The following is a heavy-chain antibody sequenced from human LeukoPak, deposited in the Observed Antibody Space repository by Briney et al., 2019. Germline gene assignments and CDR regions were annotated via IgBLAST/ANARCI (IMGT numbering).Heavy chain of an antibody. CDR1: GDSVSSNSAT. Sequence: SQTLSLTCALSGDSVSSNSATWTWVRQSPSRGLEWLGRTYYRFKWYNDYAVSVKSRITINPDASKNQFSLQLSSVTPDDTAVYYCARGSSSNSWYFDYWGQGTLVTVSS. D-gene: IGHD6-13*01. J-gene: IGHJ4*02. CDR2: TYYRFKWYN. CDR3: ARGSSSNSWYFDY. V-gene: IGHV6-1*01.